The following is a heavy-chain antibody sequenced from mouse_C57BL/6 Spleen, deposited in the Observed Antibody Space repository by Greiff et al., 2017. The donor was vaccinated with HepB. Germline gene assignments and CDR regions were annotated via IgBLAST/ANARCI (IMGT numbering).Heavy chain of an antibody. CDR1: GYTFTDYY. V-gene: IGHV1-26*01. J-gene: IGHJ2*01. D-gene: IGHD1-1*01. CDR3: AGYGSSFDY. CDR2: INPNNGGT. Sequence: VQLQQSGPELVKPGASVKISCKASGYTFTDYYMNWVKQSHGKSLEWIGDINPNNGGTRYNQNVKGKATLTVDKFSSTAYMELRSLTSEDSAVYYCAGYGSSFDYWGQGTTLTVSS.